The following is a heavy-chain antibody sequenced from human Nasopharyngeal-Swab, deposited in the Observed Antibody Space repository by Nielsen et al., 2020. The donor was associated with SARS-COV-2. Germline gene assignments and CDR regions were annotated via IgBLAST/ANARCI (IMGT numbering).Heavy chain of an antibody. V-gene: IGHV1-46*01. Sequence: WVRQAPGQGLEGVGVFNPSGGSTSYAQKFQGRVTMTRDTSTSTVYMELSSLRSEDTAVYYCAREDYYDSSGYPPYYYYGMDVWGQGTTVTVSS. CDR3: AREDYYDSSGYPPYYYYGMDV. D-gene: IGHD3-22*01. CDR2: FNPSGGST. J-gene: IGHJ6*02.